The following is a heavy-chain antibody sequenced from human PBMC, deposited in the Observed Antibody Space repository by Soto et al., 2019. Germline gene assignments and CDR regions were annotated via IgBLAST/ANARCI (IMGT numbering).Heavy chain of an antibody. CDR2: IGSSGGYI. D-gene: IGHD2-2*02. CDR3: ARETRYRSIGSRFGLDI. Sequence: LRLSCAVSGFIFSDFGMNWVRQAPGKGLDWVASIGSSGGYIFYADSVKGRFTISRHNAKKSHDLQINSLTAEDTAVYYRARETRYRSIGSRFGLDIWDRETTV. J-gene: IGHJ6*02. V-gene: IGHV3-21*01. CDR1: GFIFSDFG.